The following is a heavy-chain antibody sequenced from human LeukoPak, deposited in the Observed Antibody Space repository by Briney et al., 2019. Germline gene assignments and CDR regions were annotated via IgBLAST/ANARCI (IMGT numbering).Heavy chain of an antibody. CDR2: IKEDASEK. CDR3: ARLNWNYADY. J-gene: IGHJ4*02. V-gene: IGHV3-7*01. CDR1: GFTLSLYW. Sequence: GGSLRLSCTASGFTLSLYWMTWVRQAPAKGLEWVANIKEDASEKDYVDSVKGRFTISRDNGKNSLYLQMNSLRGEDTAVYYCARLNWNYADYWGQGTLVTVSS. D-gene: IGHD3-3*01.